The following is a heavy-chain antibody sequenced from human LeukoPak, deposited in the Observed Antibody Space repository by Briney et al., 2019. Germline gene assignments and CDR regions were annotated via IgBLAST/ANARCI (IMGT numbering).Heavy chain of an antibody. CDR3: AGQLQYFDWFLGY. CDR2: INPNGGGT. V-gene: IGHV1-2*02. J-gene: IGHJ1*01. Sequence: ASVTVSCTASGYTFTGYSMHWVRQAPGQGLEWMGWINPNGGGTKYTQGFQGRITMTRDASINTAYMELSSLTSDDTAVYCCAGQLQYFDWFLGYWGQGTLVTVSS. D-gene: IGHD3-9*01. CDR1: GYTFTGYS.